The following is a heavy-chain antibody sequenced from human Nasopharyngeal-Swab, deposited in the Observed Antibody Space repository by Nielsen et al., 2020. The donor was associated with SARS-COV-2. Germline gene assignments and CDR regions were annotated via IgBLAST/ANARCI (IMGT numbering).Heavy chain of an antibody. CDR3: VRWSGDWAFDI. Sequence: GESLKISCAASGFTFSNYGMHWVRQAPGKGLEWVAAIWYDGTNKYYLDSVKDRFTISRDNSKNTVYLQMNSLRAEDTAVYYCVRWSGDWAFDIGGQGTMVTVSS. J-gene: IGHJ3*02. V-gene: IGHV3-33*03. D-gene: IGHD3-3*01. CDR1: GFTFSNYG. CDR2: IWYDGTNK.